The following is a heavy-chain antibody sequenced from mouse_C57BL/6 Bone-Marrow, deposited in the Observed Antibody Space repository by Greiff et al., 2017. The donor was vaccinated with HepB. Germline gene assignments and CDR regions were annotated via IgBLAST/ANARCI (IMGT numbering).Heavy chain of an antibody. CDR1: GYTFTSYW. D-gene: IGHD2-4*01. Sequence: EVQLQQSGTVLARPGASVKMSCKTSGYTFTSYWMHWVKQRPGQGLEWIGAIYPGNSDTSYNQKFKGKAKLTAVTSASTAYMELSSLTNEDSAVYYCTTVYYDYDEGDYYAMDYWGQGTSVTVSS. CDR3: TTVYYDYDEGDYYAMDY. CDR2: IYPGNSDT. V-gene: IGHV1-5*01. J-gene: IGHJ4*01.